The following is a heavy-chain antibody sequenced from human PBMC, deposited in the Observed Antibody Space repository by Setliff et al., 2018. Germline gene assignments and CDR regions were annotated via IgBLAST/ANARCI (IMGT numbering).Heavy chain of an antibody. V-gene: IGHV1-18*01. D-gene: IGHD4-17*01. CDR2: ISAYNGNT. J-gene: IGHJ6*02. CDR1: GYTFTSYG. Sequence: ASVKVSCKASGYTFTSYGISWVRQAPGQGLEWMGWISAYNGNTNYAQKLQGRVTMTTDTSTSTAYMELRSLRSDDTAVYYCARDHDNPYYDYGDVDLSDYYYYGMDVWGQGTTVTVSS. CDR3: ARDHDNPYYDYGDVDLSDYYYYGMDV.